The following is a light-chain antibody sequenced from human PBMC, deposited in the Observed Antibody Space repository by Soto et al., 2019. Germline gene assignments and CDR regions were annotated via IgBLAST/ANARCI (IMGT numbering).Light chain of an antibody. V-gene: IGLV1-51*01. CDR2: DNN. J-gene: IGLJ2*01. Sequence: QSVLTQPPSVSVAPGQKVTISCSGGYSNIGSNYLSWYQQFPGTAPQLLIYDNNKRASGIPDRFSGSKSGTSATLAITGLQTGDEADYYCGTWDDSLSAVVLGGGTKLTVL. CDR1: YSNIGSNY. CDR3: GTWDDSLSAVV.